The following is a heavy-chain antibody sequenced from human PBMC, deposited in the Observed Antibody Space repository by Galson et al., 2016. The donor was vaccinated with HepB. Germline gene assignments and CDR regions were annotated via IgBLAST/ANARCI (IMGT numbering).Heavy chain of an antibody. CDR1: GASINNYF. CDR3: ARTPSGYEGEWFDH. V-gene: IGHV4-59*01. J-gene: IGHJ5*02. CDR2: VYFSGST. Sequence: ETLSLTCSVSGASINNYFWAWIRQPPGKGLEWIGHVYFSGSTNYNPSVTGRITVSSDASRNQFSLKLRSVTAADTAIYYCARTPSGYEGEWFDHWGQGILVTVSS. D-gene: IGHD5-12*01.